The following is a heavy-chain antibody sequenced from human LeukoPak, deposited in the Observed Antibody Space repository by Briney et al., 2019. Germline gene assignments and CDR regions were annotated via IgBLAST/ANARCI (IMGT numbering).Heavy chain of an antibody. Sequence: GSLRLSCAASGFTFSRYGMHWVRQAPGKGLEWVAVIWYDGSNKYYADSVKGRFTISRDNSKNTLYLQMNSLRAEDTAVYYCARDSRDTAMVGPDYWGQGTLVTVSS. D-gene: IGHD5-18*01. J-gene: IGHJ4*02. V-gene: IGHV3-33*01. CDR3: ARDSRDTAMVGPDY. CDR2: IWYDGSNK. CDR1: GFTFSRYG.